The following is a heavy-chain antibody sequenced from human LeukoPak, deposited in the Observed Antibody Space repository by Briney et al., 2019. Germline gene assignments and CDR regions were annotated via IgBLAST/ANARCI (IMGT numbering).Heavy chain of an antibody. Sequence: TGGSLRLSCAASGFTFSSYEMNWVRQAPGKGLEWVSYISSSGSTVYYADSVKGRFTISRDNAKNSLYLQMNSLRAEDTAVYYCARAVLAANLYYYGMDVWGQGTTVTVSS. J-gene: IGHJ6*02. V-gene: IGHV3-48*03. D-gene: IGHD2-15*01. CDR1: GFTFSSYE. CDR3: ARAVLAANLYYYGMDV. CDR2: ISSSGSTV.